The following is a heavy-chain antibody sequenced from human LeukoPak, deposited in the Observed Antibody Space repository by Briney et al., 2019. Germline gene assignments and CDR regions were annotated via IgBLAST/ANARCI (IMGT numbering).Heavy chain of an antibody. Sequence: GRSLRVSCAASGFTFDDYAMHWVRQAPGKGLEWVSGISWNSGSIGYADSVKGRFTISRDNAKNSLYLQMNSLRAEDTALYYCAKAGELAVAGLAEYFQHWGQGTLVTVSS. J-gene: IGHJ1*01. CDR2: ISWNSGSI. V-gene: IGHV3-9*01. CDR3: AKAGELAVAGLAEYFQH. D-gene: IGHD6-19*01. CDR1: GFTFDDYA.